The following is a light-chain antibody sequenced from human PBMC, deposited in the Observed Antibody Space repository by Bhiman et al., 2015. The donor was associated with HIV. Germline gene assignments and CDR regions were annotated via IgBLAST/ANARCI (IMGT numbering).Light chain of an antibody. CDR3: GTWDSSLSAGGV. CDR1: SSNIGNNY. V-gene: IGLV1-51*02. Sequence: QSVLTQPPSVSAAPGQKVTISCSGSSSNIGNNYVSWYQHLPGTAPKLLIYENHKRPSGIPDRFSGSKSGTSATLGITGLQTGDEADYYCGTWDSSLSAGGVFGTGTKVTVL. J-gene: IGLJ1*01. CDR2: ENH.